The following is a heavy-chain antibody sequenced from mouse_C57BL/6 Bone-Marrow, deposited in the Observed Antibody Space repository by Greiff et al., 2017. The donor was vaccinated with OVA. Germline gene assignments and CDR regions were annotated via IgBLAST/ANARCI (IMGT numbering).Heavy chain of an antibody. J-gene: IGHJ2*01. CDR1: GFNIKDDY. V-gene: IGHV14-4*01. D-gene: IGHD2-3*01. CDR3: TTWGLLGPLDY. CDR2: IDPENGDT. Sequence: EVQLQQSGAELVRPGASVKLSCTASGFNIKDDYMHWVKQRPEQGLEWIGWIDPENGDTEYASKFQGKATITADTSSNTAYLQLSSLTSEDTAVYYCTTWGLLGPLDYWRQGTTLTVST.